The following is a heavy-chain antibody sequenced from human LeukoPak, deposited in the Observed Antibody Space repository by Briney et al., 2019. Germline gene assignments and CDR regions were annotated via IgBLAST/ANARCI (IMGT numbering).Heavy chain of an antibody. CDR2: INSDGSRT. D-gene: IGHD6-13*01. CDR1: GFTLSTYW. V-gene: IGHV3-74*01. CDR3: ARGSWSAADTNIDY. Sequence: GSLRLSCAASGFTLSTYWMHWVRQGPGKGLVWVSCINSDGSRTTYADSVKGRFTISRDNAKNTLYLQMNTLRVEDTAVYYCARGSWSAADTNIDYWGQGTLVTVSS. J-gene: IGHJ4*02.